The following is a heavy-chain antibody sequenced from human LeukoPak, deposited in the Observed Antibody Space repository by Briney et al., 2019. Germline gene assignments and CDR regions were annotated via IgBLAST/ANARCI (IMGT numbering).Heavy chain of an antibody. Sequence: GGSLRLSCAASGFTFSDYYMSWIRQAPGKGLEWASYISSSGSTIYYADSVKGRFTISRDNAKNSLYLQMNSLRAEDTAVYYCARRSVEWYFDLWGRGTLVTVSS. D-gene: IGHD6-19*01. CDR3: ARRSVEWYFDL. CDR1: GFTFSDYY. CDR2: ISSSGSTI. J-gene: IGHJ2*01. V-gene: IGHV3-11*01.